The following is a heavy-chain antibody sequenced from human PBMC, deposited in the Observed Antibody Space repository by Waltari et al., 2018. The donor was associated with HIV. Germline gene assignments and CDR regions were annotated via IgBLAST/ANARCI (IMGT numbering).Heavy chain of an antibody. CDR3: ARFVITIVVVADVFDI. Sequence: QLHLQESGPGLVKPSETLSLTCSVSGGSFSSSDYYWAWIRQPPGKGREWIGKIKYRGITATNPCLRSRVTISVDTSKRQFSLKLSCVTAADTAVYYCARFVITIVVVADVFDIWGQGTMVTVAS. CDR2: IKYRGIT. V-gene: IGHV4-39*01. J-gene: IGHJ3*02. D-gene: IGHD3-22*01. CDR1: GGSFSSSDYY.